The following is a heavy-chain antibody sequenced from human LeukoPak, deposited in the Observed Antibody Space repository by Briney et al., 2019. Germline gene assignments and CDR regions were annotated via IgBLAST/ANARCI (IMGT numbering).Heavy chain of an antibody. Sequence: SETLSLTCTVSGGSISSYYWNWIRQPPGKGLEWIGYIYYSGSTNYDPSLKSRVTISVDTSKNQFSLKLSSVTAADTAVYYCARLRELATLHDAFDIWGQGTMVTVSS. CDR1: GGSISSYY. J-gene: IGHJ3*02. D-gene: IGHD5-24*01. V-gene: IGHV4-59*08. CDR2: IYYSGST. CDR3: ARLRELATLHDAFDI.